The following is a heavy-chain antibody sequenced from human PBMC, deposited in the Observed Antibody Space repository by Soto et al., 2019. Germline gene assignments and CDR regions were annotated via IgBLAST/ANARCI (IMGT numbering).Heavy chain of an antibody. D-gene: IGHD6-19*01. CDR2: IIPILGKT. CDR1: GGTFSSYT. CDR3: ARNMYSSGAYGMDV. J-gene: IGHJ6*01. Sequence: QVQLVQSGAEVKKPGSSVKVSCKASGGTFSSYTISWVRQAPGQGLEWMGRIIPILGKTNYAQKFQGRVTITAEKSTSTAYMELSSLRYEDTAVYYCARNMYSSGAYGMDVWGQGTTVTVSS. V-gene: IGHV1-69*02.